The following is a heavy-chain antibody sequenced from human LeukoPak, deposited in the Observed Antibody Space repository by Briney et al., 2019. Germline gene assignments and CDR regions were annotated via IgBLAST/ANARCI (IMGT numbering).Heavy chain of an antibody. Sequence: GGSLRLSCAASGLSFSDHWMTWVRHPPGKGLEWVATIKQDGSEKYYVDSVKGRFTISRDNAKNSLYLQMNSLRAEDTAVYYCARDEGWLQFSNLVGGQGTLVTVSS. V-gene: IGHV3-7*01. CDR3: ARDEGWLQFSNLV. J-gene: IGHJ4*02. CDR2: IKQDGSEK. CDR1: GLSFSDHW. D-gene: IGHD5-24*01.